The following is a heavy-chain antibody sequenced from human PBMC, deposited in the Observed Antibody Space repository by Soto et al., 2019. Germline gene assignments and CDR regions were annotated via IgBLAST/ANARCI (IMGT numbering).Heavy chain of an antibody. CDR2: INHSGST. CDR1: GGSFSGYY. D-gene: IGHD2-2*01. V-gene: IGHV4-34*01. J-gene: IGHJ4*02. CDR3: ARGPAGYCSSTSCYFPFFDY. Sequence: SETLSLTCAVYGGSFSGYYWSWIRQPPGKGLEWIGEINHSGSTNYNPSLKSRVTISVDTSKNQFSLKLSSVTAADTAVYYCARGPAGYCSSTSCYFPFFDYWGQGTLVTVYS.